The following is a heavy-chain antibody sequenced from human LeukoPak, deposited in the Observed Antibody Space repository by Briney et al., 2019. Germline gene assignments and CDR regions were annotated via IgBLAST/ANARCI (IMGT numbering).Heavy chain of an antibody. J-gene: IGHJ1*01. CDR2: ISYDGSNK. D-gene: IGHD4-17*01. CDR1: GFTFSSYA. Sequence: GGSLRLSCAASGFTFSSYAMHWVRQAPGKGLEWVAVISYDGSNKYYADSVKGRFTISRDNSKNTLYLQMNSLRAEDTAVYYCAKAEGDYGDYLYFQHWGQGTLVTVSS. V-gene: IGHV3-30*04. CDR3: AKAEGDYGDYLYFQH.